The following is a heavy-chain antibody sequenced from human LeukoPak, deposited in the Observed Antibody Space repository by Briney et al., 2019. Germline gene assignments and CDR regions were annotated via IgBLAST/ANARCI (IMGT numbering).Heavy chain of an antibody. V-gene: IGHV3-7*01. CDR1: GFTFSSYW. J-gene: IGHJ4*02. CDR3: ARHSAVLPTVTTETADY. D-gene: IGHD4-17*01. Sequence: AGGSLRLSCAASGFTFSSYWMSWVRQAPGKGLEWVANIKQDGSEKYYVDSVKGRFTISRDNAKNSLYLQMNSLRAEDTAVYYCARHSAVLPTVTTETADYWGQGTLVTVSS. CDR2: IKQDGSEK.